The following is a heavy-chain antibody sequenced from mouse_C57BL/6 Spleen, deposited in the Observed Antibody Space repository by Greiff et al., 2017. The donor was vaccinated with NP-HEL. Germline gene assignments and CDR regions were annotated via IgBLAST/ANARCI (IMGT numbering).Heavy chain of an antibody. CDR1: GYTFTSYW. CDR3: ERDDYDVGFAY. CDR2: IDPSDSET. J-gene: IGHJ3*01. V-gene: IGHV1-52*01. D-gene: IGHD2-4*01. Sequence: QVQLQQPGAELVRPGSSVKLSCKASGYTFTSYWMHWVKQRPIQGLEWIGNIDPSDSETHYNQKFKDKATLTVDKSSSTAYMQLSSLTSEDSAVYYCERDDYDVGFAYWGQGTMVTVSA.